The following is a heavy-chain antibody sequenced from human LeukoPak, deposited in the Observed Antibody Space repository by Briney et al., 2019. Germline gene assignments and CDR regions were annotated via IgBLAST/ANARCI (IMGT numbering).Heavy chain of an antibody. CDR3: VRDATRGGDLDR. CDR1: GFTFTDYW. V-gene: IGHV3-7*01. J-gene: IGHJ5*02. D-gene: IGHD2-21*01. Sequence: GGSLRLSCAASGFTFTDYWMTWVRQAPGKRPEWVAQINEDGSEIYYVDSVRGRFTISRDNAKNSLDLQMNTLRVEDTAVYYCVRDATRGGDLDRWGQGTLVTVSS. CDR2: INEDGSEI.